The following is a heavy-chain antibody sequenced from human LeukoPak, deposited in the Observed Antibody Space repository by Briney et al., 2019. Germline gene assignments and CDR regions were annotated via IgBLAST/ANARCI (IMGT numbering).Heavy chain of an antibody. D-gene: IGHD2-15*01. J-gene: IGHJ4*02. CDR3: KSAIGFVGSVYYFDY. CDR1: GFTFSSYA. V-gene: IGHV3-30*04. Sequence: GGSLRLSCAASGFTFSSYAMHWVRQAPGKGLEWVAVISYDGSNKYYADSVKGRFTISRDNSKNTLYLQMNSLRAEDTAVYYCKSAIGFVGSVYYFDYWGQGTLVTVSS. CDR2: ISYDGSNK.